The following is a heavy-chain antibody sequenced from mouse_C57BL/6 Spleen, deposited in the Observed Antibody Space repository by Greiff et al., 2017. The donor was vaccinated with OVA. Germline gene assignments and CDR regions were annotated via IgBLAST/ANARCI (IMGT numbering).Heavy chain of an antibody. Sequence: EVQVVESEGGLVQPGSSMKLSCTASGFTFSDYYMAWVRQVPEKGLEWVANINYDGSSTYYLDSLKSRFIISRDNAKNILYLQMSSLKSEDTATYYCARDRRAGYFDVWGTGTTVTVSS. D-gene: IGHD3-3*01. CDR1: GFTFSDYY. CDR2: INYDGSST. J-gene: IGHJ1*03. CDR3: ARDRRAGYFDV. V-gene: IGHV5-16*01.